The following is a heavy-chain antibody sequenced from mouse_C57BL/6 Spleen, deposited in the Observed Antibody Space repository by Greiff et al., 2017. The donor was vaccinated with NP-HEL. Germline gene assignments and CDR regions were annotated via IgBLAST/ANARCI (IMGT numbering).Heavy chain of an antibody. Sequence: VKLQESGPELVKPGASVKISCKASGYAFSSSWMNWVKQRPGKGLEWIGRIYPGDGDTNYNGKFKGKATLTADKSSSTAYMQLSSLTSEDSAVYFCAREDGYPFDYWGQGTTLTVSS. J-gene: IGHJ2*01. V-gene: IGHV1-82*01. CDR3: AREDGYPFDY. D-gene: IGHD2-3*01. CDR2: IYPGDGDT. CDR1: GYAFSSSW.